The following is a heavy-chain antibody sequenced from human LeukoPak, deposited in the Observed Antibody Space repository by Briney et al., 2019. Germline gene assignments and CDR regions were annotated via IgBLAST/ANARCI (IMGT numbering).Heavy chain of an antibody. CDR1: GFTFSSYG. J-gene: IGHJ4*02. V-gene: IGHV3-30*18. Sequence: PGGSLRLSCAASGFTFSSYGMHWVRQAPGKGLEWVAVISYDGSNKYYADSVKGRFTISRDNSKNTLYLQMNSLRAEDTAVYYCANDYSSTSCYAPLWGQGTLVTVSS. CDR2: ISYDGSNK. CDR3: ANDYSSTSCYAPL. D-gene: IGHD2-2*01.